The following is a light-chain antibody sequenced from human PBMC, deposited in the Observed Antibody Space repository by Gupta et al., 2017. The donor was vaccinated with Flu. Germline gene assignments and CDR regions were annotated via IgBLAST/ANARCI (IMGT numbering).Light chain of an antibody. CDR2: ENN. J-gene: IGLJ3*02. V-gene: IGLV1-51*02. CDR1: GSNIGNND. CDR3: VTWDTSLTAVL. Sequence: QSVLTQPPSVSAAPGQKVTISCSGGGSNIGNNDVSWYLQLPGTAPKLLIYENNKRPSGMPDRISGSKSGTSATLGITGLQTGDEAEYYCVTWDTSLTAVLFGGGTKLTVL.